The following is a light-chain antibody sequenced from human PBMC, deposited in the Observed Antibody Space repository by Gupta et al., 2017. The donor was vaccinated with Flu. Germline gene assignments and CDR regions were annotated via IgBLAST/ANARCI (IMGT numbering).Light chain of an antibody. CDR1: SSDVGGYNY. J-gene: IGLJ1*01. CDR2: EVS. CDR3: SSYTSSSTYV. V-gene: IGLV2-14*01. Sequence: QSAQTHPASVSGSPGVSITISCSGTSSDVGGYNYVSWFQQHPGKAPKLMIYEVSNRPSGVSNRFSGSKSGNTASLTISELQAEDEADYYCSSYTSSSTYVFGTGTKVTVL.